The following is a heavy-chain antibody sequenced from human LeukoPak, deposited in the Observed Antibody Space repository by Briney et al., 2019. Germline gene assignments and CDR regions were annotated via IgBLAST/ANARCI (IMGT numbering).Heavy chain of an antibody. CDR1: GYTFTSYG. CDR3: ARDRAGGYYYVIDY. J-gene: IGHJ4*02. CDR2: ISAYNGNT. V-gene: IGHV1-18*01. Sequence: ASVKVSCKASGYTFTSYGISWVRQAPGQGLEWMGWISAYNGNTNYAQKLQGRVTMTTDTSTSTAYMELRSLRSDDTAVYYCARDRAGGYYYVIDYWAREPWSPSPQ. D-gene: IGHD3-22*01.